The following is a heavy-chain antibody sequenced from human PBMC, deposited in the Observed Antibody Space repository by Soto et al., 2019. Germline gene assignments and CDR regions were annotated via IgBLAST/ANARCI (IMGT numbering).Heavy chain of an antibody. CDR2: IIPLFGTT. CDR1: GDTFKNCV. Sequence: QVQVVQSGVEVRRPGSSVKVSCKASGDTFKNCVISWVRQAPGQGLEWMGGIIPLFGTTDFAQRFQGRLTITTDESTTTAYMERSRLRSEDTATYYCAAELGFGKLSVVWGQGTTVSVSS. D-gene: IGHD3-10*01. J-gene: IGHJ6*02. CDR3: AAELGFGKLSVV. V-gene: IGHV1-69*01.